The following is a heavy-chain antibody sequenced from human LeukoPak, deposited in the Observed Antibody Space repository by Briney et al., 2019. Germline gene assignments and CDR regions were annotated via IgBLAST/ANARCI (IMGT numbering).Heavy chain of an antibody. J-gene: IGHJ4*02. CDR3: AKGHTDYGTGFDL. Sequence: PGGSLRLSCAASGFTFSSFAISWVRQAPGKGRESVSLISGAGGSTYYADSVKGRFTISRDNSKNTLYLQMNSLRAEDTAVYYCAKGHTDYGTGFDLWGQGTLVTVSS. CDR2: ISGAGGST. D-gene: IGHD4/OR15-4a*01. V-gene: IGHV3-23*01. CDR1: GFTFSSFA.